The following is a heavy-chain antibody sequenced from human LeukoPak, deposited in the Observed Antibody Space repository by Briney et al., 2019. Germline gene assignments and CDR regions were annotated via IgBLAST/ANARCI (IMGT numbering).Heavy chain of an antibody. J-gene: IGHJ4*02. V-gene: IGHV3-23*01. CDR2: ISGSGVST. CDR1: GFTFSSYA. CDR3: AKDKSLGLPTYFDY. Sequence: GGSLRLSCAASGFTFSSYAMTWVRQTPGKGLEWVSGISGSGVSTYYAGFVKGRFTISRDNSKNTLYLQMNSLRAEDTAVYFCAKDKSLGLPTYFDYWGQGTLVTVSS. D-gene: IGHD7-27*01.